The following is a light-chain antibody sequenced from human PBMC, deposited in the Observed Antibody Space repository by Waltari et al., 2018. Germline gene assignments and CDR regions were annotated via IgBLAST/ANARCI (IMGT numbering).Light chain of an antibody. V-gene: IGKV1-39*01. CDR1: QSISSY. CDR3: QQSYSTPWT. CDR2: AAS. Sequence: DIQMTQSPSSLSASVGDRVPITFRASQSISSYLNWYQQKPGKATKLLIYAASSLQSGVPSRCSGSGSGTDFTLTISSLQPEDFATYYCQQSYSTPWTFGQGTKVEIK. J-gene: IGKJ1*01.